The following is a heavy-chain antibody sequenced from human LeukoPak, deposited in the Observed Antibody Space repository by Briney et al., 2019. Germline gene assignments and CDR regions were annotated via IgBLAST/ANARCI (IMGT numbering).Heavy chain of an antibody. V-gene: IGHV3-30-3*01. CDR3: ARDDAGYSSGWYWVY. J-gene: IGHJ4*02. D-gene: IGHD6-19*01. CDR2: ISSDGTIK. CDR1: GFTFSSYP. Sequence: GGSLRLSCAASGFTFSSYPMHWVRQAPGRGLEWVAVISSDGTIKYYADSVKGRFTISRDNSKNTLYLQTNSLRVEDTAVYYCARDDAGYSSGWYWVYWGQGTLVTVSS.